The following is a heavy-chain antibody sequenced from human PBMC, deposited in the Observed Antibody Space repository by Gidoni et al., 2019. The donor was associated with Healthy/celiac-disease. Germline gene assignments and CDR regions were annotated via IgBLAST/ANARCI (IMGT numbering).Heavy chain of an antibody. Sequence: QLQLQESGPGLVKPSEAPSLACTVSGGSISRSTYYWGWIRRPPGKGLEWVGSIYYSGSTYYKPSLKSRVTISVDTSKNQFSLKMNSVTAADTAVYYCARHPSGLDAFDIWGQGTMVTVSS. D-gene: IGHD5-12*01. CDR2: IYYSGST. CDR3: ARHPSGLDAFDI. CDR1: GGSISRSTYY. J-gene: IGHJ3*02. V-gene: IGHV4-39*01.